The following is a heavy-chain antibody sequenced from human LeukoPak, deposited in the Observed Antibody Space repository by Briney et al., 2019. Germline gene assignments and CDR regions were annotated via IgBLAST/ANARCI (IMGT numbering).Heavy chain of an antibody. D-gene: IGHD3-3*01. CDR1: GGTFSSYA. Sequence: GASVKVSCKASGGTFSSYAISWVRQAPGQGLEWMGRIIPILGIANYAQKFQGRVTITADKSTSTAYMELSSLRSEDTAVYYCALTIFGVVITGRGFDYWGQGTLVTVSS. J-gene: IGHJ4*02. CDR3: ALTIFGVVITGRGFDY. V-gene: IGHV1-69*04. CDR2: IIPILGIA.